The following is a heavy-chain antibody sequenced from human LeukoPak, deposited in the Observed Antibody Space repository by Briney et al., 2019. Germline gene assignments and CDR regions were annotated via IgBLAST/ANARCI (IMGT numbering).Heavy chain of an antibody. CDR1: GGSLSSYY. J-gene: IGHJ4*02. D-gene: IGHD5-24*01. CDR3: ARGRDGYNYY. Sequence: SETLSLTCTVSGGSLSSYYWSWIRQPPGKGLEWIGYIYYSGYTKYNPSLKSRVTISVDTSKNQFSLKVSSVTAADTAVYYCARGRDGYNYYWGQGTLVTVSS. CDR2: IYYSGYT. V-gene: IGHV4-59*01.